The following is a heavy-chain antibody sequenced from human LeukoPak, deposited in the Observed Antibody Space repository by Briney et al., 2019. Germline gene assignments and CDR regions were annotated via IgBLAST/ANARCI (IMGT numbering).Heavy chain of an antibody. J-gene: IGHJ4*02. D-gene: IGHD4-17*01. CDR2: IYYSGST. Sequence: SETLSLTCTVSGGSISSYYWSWIRQPPGKGLEWIGYIYYSGSTNYNPSLKSRVTISVDTSKNQFSLKLSSVTAADTAVYYCARGIQVTTCDQWYYFDYWGQGTLVTVSS. CDR3: ARGIQVTTCDQWYYFDY. V-gene: IGHV4-59*01. CDR1: GGSISSYY.